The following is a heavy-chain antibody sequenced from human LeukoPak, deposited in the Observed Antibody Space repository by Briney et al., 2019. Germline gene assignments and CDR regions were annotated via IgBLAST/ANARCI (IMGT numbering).Heavy chain of an antibody. CDR2: IKQDGSEK. V-gene: IGHV3-7*01. CDR3: AKSGSSWYKDYYMDV. Sequence: PGGSLRLSCAASSITLSSYWMSWVRQAPGKGLAWVASIKQDGSEKYYVDSVKGRFTISRDNAKNSLYLQMSSLRAEDTAVYYCAKSGSSWYKDYYMDVWGKGTTVTVSS. D-gene: IGHD6-13*01. J-gene: IGHJ6*03. CDR1: SITLSSYW.